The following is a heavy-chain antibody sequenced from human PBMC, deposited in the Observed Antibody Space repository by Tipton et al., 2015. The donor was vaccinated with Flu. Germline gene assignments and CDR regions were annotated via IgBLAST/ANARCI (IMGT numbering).Heavy chain of an antibody. D-gene: IGHD3-10*01. CDR1: GASITTYY. CDR3: VRGSTGQFNP. J-gene: IGHJ5*02. V-gene: IGHV4-59*01. CDR2: VRYTENA. Sequence: TLSLTCTVSGASITTYYWSWIRQSPGKRLEWIGYVRYTENAVYNPSLQSRVTMSLDTSKNHLSLNLSSVTAADTAVYYCVRGSTGQFNPWGQGTLVTVSS.